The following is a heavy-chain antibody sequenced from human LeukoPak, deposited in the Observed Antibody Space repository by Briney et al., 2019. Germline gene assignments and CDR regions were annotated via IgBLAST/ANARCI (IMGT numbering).Heavy chain of an antibody. D-gene: IGHD4-11*01. J-gene: IGHJ4*02. CDR3: ARGGLQYDY. Sequence: SETLSLTCTVSGGSISSYYWSWIRQPPGKGLEWIGYIYYSGSTYYNPSLKSRVTISVDTSKNQFSLKLSSVTAADTAVYYCARGGLQYDYWGQGTLVTVSS. CDR2: IYYSGST. V-gene: IGHV4-59*01. CDR1: GGSISSYY.